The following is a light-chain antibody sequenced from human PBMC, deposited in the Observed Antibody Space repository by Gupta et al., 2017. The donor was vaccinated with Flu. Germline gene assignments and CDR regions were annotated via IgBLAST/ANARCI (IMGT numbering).Light chain of an antibody. Sequence: AWYHHKPGQAPRLLIYGAYTRAAGIPDRFTGGGSGTDFSLTIDRLETEDFAFYFCQQYGSSSPWKFGQGTKVEVK. V-gene: IGKV3-20*01. CDR2: GAY. J-gene: IGKJ1*01. CDR3: QQYGSSSPWK.